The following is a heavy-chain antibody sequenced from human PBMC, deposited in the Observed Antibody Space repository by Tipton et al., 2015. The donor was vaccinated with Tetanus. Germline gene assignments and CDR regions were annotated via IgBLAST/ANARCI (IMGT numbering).Heavy chain of an antibody. CDR3: ARDRGLTTGGGIGMDV. V-gene: IGHV4-61*01. J-gene: IGHJ6*02. D-gene: IGHD4-17*01. CDR2: IFYSGNT. CDR1: GGSISSSSHY. Sequence: TLSLTCTVSGGSISSSSHYWAWIRQPPGKGLEWIGYIFYSGNTNYNPSLKTRVTISVDTSKNQFSLKLSSVTAADTAVYYCARDRGLTTGGGIGMDVWGQGTTVTVSS.